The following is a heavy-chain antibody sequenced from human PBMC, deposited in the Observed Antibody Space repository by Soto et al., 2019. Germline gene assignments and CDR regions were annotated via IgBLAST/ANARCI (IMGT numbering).Heavy chain of an antibody. Sequence: PGGSLRLSCAASGFTFRSFTMNWVRQAPGKGLEWVSTISSNSAYIYYTDALRGRFTITRDNDKNSLHLQMNSLRAEDTAVYYCTRDASRDSSARGWFDPWGPGTLVTAPQ. CDR2: ISSNSAYI. CDR3: TRDASRDSSARGWFDP. CDR1: GFTFRSFT. D-gene: IGHD6-13*01. J-gene: IGHJ5*02. V-gene: IGHV3-21*01.